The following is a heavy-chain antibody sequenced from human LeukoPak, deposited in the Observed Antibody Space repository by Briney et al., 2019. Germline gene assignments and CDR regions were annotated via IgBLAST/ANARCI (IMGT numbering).Heavy chain of an antibody. CDR2: ISGSGGST. J-gene: IGHJ4*02. CDR3: AKPRGSSSWYYYFDY. V-gene: IGHV3-23*01. Sequence: GGSLRLSCAASGFTFSSYAMSWVRQAPGKGLEWVSAISGSGGSTYYADSVKGRFTISRDNSKNTLYLQMNSLRAEDTAVYYCAKPRGSSSWYYYFDYWGQGTLVTVSS. CDR1: GFTFSSYA. D-gene: IGHD6-13*01.